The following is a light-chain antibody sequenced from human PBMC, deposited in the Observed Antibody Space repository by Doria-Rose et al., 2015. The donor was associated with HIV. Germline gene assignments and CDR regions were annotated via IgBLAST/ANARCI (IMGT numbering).Light chain of an antibody. Sequence: ASQSFSSTYLAWYQQKPGQAPSLLIYDGSTRATGIPDRFSASGPGTDFTLTINRLEPEDFALYYCHQYGTSWTFGQGTKVEI. J-gene: IGKJ1*01. CDR1: QSFSSTY. CDR3: HQYGTSWT. V-gene: IGKV3-20*01. CDR2: DGS.